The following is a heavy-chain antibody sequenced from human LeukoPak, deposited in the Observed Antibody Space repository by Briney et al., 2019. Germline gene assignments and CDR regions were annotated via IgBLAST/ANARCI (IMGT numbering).Heavy chain of an antibody. CDR3: ARAYGSGTDYYYYMDV. CDR2: FDPEDGET. D-gene: IGHD3-10*01. V-gene: IGHV1-24*01. Sequence: ASVKVSCKVSGYTLTELSMHWVRQAPGKGLEWMGGFDPEDGETIYAQKFQGRVTMTEDTSTDTAYMELSSLRSEDTAVYYCARAYGSGTDYYYYMDVWGKGTTVTVSS. CDR1: GYTLTELS. J-gene: IGHJ6*03.